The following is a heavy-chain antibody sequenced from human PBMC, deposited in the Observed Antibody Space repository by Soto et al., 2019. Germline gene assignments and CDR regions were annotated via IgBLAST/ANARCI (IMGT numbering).Heavy chain of an antibody. CDR2: VYYSGST. J-gene: IGHJ3*02. CDR1: GGSVSSTSYY. CDR3: ARDYYYDSTGSFPGGFDI. D-gene: IGHD3-22*01. V-gene: IGHV4-61*01. Sequence: QVQLQEAGPGLVKPSETLSLTCTVSGGSVSSTSYYWSWIRQPPGKGLEWIGYVYYSGSTNYNPSLRSRVTTSVDTSKIQFSLRLSSVTAADTAVYYCARDYYYDSTGSFPGGFDIWGQGTMVTVSS.